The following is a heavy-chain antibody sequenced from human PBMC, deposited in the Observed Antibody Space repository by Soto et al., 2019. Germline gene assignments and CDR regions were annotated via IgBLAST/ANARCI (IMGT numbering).Heavy chain of an antibody. J-gene: IGHJ6*02. Sequence: SETLSLTCTVSGGCVSSGDYFWSWLRQSPGKRLEWIAYIYYSGSTNYNPSLKSRATISVDTSKSQVSLTLTSMTAADAALYYCARSPNYYYYGFDVWGQGTAVT. CDR1: GGCVSSGDYF. CDR2: IYYSGST. V-gene: IGHV4-61*08. D-gene: IGHD3-10*01. CDR3: ARSPNYYYYGFDV.